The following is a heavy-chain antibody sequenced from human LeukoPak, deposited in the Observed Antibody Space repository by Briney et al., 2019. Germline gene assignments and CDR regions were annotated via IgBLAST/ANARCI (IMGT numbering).Heavy chain of an antibody. J-gene: IGHJ4*02. CDR2: IYYSGST. CDR1: GGSISSSSYY. Sequence: PSETLSLTCTVSGGSISSSSYYWGWIRQPPGKGLEWIGSIYYSGSTYYNPSLKSRVTISVDTSKNQFSLKLSSVTAADTAVYYCARPAYYYDSSGSDYWGQGTLVTVSS. CDR3: ARPAYYYDSSGSDY. V-gene: IGHV4-39*01. D-gene: IGHD3-22*01.